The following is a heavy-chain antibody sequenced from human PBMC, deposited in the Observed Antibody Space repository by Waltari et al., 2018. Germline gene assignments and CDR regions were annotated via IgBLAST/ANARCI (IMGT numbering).Heavy chain of an antibody. Sequence: IRQPPGKGLEWIGYVHHTGSTNYNPSLKSRVIISLDTSKSQFSLIMMSVTAADTAVYYCARENVDNWFDPWGQGTLVIVSS. V-gene: IGHV4-59*01. CDR3: ARENVDNWFDP. D-gene: IGHD2-21*01. J-gene: IGHJ5*01. CDR2: VHHTGST.